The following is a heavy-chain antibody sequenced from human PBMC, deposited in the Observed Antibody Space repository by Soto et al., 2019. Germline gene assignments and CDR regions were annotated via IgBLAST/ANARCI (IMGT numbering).Heavy chain of an antibody. D-gene: IGHD6-19*01. Sequence: QVQLVQSGAEVKKPGASVKVSCKASGYTFTGYYMHWVRQAPGQGLEWMGWINPNTGGTNYAQKLKGRVTMTRDTSFSTAYMELSRLRSDDTAVYYCASDRTMAVAGTFDYWGQGTLVTVSS. CDR2: INPNTGGT. J-gene: IGHJ4*02. V-gene: IGHV1-2*02. CDR3: ASDRTMAVAGTFDY. CDR1: GYTFTGYY.